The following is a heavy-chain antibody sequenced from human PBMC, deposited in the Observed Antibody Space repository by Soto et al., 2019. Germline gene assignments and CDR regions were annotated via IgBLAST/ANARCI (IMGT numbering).Heavy chain of an antibody. D-gene: IGHD2-2*01. J-gene: IGHJ5*02. CDR3: ARLHCNSPNCVPLDP. V-gene: IGHV4-59*04. CDR2: IYYSGTS. CDR1: GGSISSYY. Sequence: SETLSLTCTVSGGSISSYYWSWIRQPPGKGLEWIGCIYYSGTSSYNPSLKSRVTMSVDTSKKQLSLRLSSVIAADTAVYYCARLHCNSPNCVPLDPWGQGTLVTVSS.